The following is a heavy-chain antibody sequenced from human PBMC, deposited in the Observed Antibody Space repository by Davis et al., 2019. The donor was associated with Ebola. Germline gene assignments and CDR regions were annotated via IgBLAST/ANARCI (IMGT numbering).Heavy chain of an antibody. CDR3: ARDPITARPMYYYYGMDV. V-gene: IGHV3-48*04. J-gene: IGHJ6*02. CDR2: ISSSSSTI. Sequence: PGGSLRLSCAASGFIFSDYNMFWVRQAPGKGLEWVSYISSSSSTIYYADSVKGRFTVSRDNAKNSLYLQMNSLRAEDTAVYFCARDPITARPMYYYYGMDVWGQGTTVTVSS. D-gene: IGHD6-6*01. CDR1: GFIFSDYN.